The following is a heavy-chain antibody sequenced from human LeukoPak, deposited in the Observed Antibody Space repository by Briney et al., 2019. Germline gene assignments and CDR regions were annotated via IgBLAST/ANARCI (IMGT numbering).Heavy chain of an antibody. CDR1: GGSISSSSYY. J-gene: IGHJ4*02. D-gene: IGHD3-9*01. Sequence: SETLSLTCTVSGGSISSSSYYWGWIRQPPGKGLEWIGSIYYSGSTYYNPSLKSRVTISVDTSKNQFSLKLSSVTAADTAVYYCARGTGLRYFGRGYYFDYWGQGTLVTVSS. V-gene: IGHV4-39*07. CDR2: IYYSGST. CDR3: ARGTGLRYFGRGYYFDY.